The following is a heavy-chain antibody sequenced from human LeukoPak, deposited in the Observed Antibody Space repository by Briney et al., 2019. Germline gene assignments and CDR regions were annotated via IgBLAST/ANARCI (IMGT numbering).Heavy chain of an antibody. CDR3: ASITIAAAGTD. CDR1: GFTFDDYA. V-gene: IGHV3-9*01. J-gene: IGHJ4*02. CDR2: ISWNSGSI. D-gene: IGHD6-13*01. Sequence: GRSLRLSCAASGFTFDDYAMHWVRQAPGKGLEWVSGISWNSGSIGYADSVKGRFTISRDNAKNSLYLQMNSLRAEDTAVYYCASITIAAAGTDWGQGTLVTVSS.